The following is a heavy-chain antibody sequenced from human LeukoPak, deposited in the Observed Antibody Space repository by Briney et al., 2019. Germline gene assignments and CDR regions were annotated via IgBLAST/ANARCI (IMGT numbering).Heavy chain of an antibody. Sequence: GGSLRLSCAASGFTFSDYNMRWIRQAPGKELEWVSSISRSGSTKYYADSVKGRFTISRDNAKNSLFLQMNSLRAEDTAVYYCARATTYDILTGYFDYWGQGTLVTVSS. D-gene: IGHD3-9*01. J-gene: IGHJ4*02. CDR2: ISRSGSTK. CDR1: GFTFSDYN. V-gene: IGHV3-11*04. CDR3: ARATTYDILTGYFDY.